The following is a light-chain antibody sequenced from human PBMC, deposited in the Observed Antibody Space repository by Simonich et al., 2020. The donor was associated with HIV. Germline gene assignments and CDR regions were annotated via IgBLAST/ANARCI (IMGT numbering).Light chain of an antibody. CDR1: QSVSSSD. J-gene: IGKJ4*01. Sequence: EIVLTQSPGTLSLSPGERATLSCRASQSVSSSDLALYQQKPGKAPRLLIYGASSRATGLPDRFSGSGSGTDFTLTISRLEPEDFAVYYCQQYNNWPLTFGGGTKVEIK. CDR2: GAS. CDR3: QQYNNWPLT. V-gene: IGKV3-20*01.